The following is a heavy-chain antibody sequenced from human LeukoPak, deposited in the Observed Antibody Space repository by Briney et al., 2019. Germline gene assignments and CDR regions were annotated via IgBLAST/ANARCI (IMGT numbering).Heavy chain of an antibody. CDR2: ISGSAGST. CDR3: ALSGGGYDILTGYYTLGAFDI. V-gene: IGHV3-23*01. J-gene: IGHJ3*02. CDR1: GFTFSYYA. D-gene: IGHD3-9*01. Sequence: GGSLRLSCAAFGFTFSYYAMSWVRQAPGKGLEWVSTISGSAGSTYYVDSVKGRFTISRDNSKNTLHLQMNSLRAEDTAVYYCALSGGGYDILTGYYTLGAFDIWGQGTMVTVSS.